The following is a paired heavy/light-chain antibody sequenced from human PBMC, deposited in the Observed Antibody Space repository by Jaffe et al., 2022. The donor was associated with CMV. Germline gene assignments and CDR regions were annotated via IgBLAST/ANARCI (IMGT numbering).Light chain of an antibody. CDR3: SSYAGNNNLLV. J-gene: IGLJ2*01. V-gene: IGLV2-8*01. CDR1: SSDVGGYNY. Sequence: QSALTQPPSASGSPGQSVTISCTGTSSDVGGYNYVSWYQQHPGKAPKLMIYEVSRRPSGVPDRFSGSKSGNTASLTVSGLQAEDEADYYCSSYAGNNNLLVFGGGTRLTVL. CDR2: EVS.
Heavy chain of an antibody. Sequence: EVQLVESGGGLIQPGGSLRLSCAVSGFTVISNYMSWVRQAPGKGLEWVSFIYSGGSTYYADSVKGRFTISRDNSKNMLYLQMNSLRADDTAVYYCATAKSTVTRFDYWGQGTLATVS. D-gene: IGHD4-17*01. CDR3: ATAKSTVTRFDY. CDR2: IYSGGST. CDR1: GFTVISNY. V-gene: IGHV3-53*01. J-gene: IGHJ4*02.